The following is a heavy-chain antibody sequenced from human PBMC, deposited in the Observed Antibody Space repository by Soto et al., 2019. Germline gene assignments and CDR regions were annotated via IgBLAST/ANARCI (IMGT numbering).Heavy chain of an antibody. CDR1: GYTFTSYA. CDR3: ARSSIVATIYWYFDL. Sequence: QVQLVQSGAEVKKPGASVKVSCKASGYTFTSYAMHWVRQAPGQRLEWMGWINAGNGNTKYSQKFQGRVTITRDTPASTAYMELSSLRSEDTAVYYCARSSIVATIYWYFDLWGRGTLVTVSS. D-gene: IGHD5-12*01. CDR2: INAGNGNT. V-gene: IGHV1-3*01. J-gene: IGHJ2*01.